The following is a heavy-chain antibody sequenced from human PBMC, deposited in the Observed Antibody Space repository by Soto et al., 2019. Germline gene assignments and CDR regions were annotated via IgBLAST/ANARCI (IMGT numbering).Heavy chain of an antibody. CDR2: IRNQTYGGTT. CDR1: GFSFGNYA. Sequence: PGGSLRLSCTASGFSFGNYAMNWVRQAPGQGLEWIGLIRNQTYGGTTQYAASVQGRFTISRDDSDSVAYLQMSSLKTEDSAVYYCTTAESPAVSYFFDYWGQGTLVTVSS. CDR3: TTAESPAVSYFFDY. D-gene: IGHD3-16*02. V-gene: IGHV3-49*04. J-gene: IGHJ4*02.